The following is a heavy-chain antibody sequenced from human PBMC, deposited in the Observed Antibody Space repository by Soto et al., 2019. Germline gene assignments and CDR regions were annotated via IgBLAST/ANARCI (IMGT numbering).Heavy chain of an antibody. CDR1: AGSISSGGYY. CDR2: IYYSGST. V-gene: IGHV4-31*03. J-gene: IGHJ4*02. CDR3: ARDSKGDYPTAIDY. Sequence: QVQLQESGPGLVKPSQTLSLTCTVSAGSISSGGYYWSWIRQHPGKGLEWIGYIYYSGSTDYNPSLKSRVTISVDTSKNQFSLNLSSVTAADTAMYYCARDSKGDYPTAIDYWGQGTLVTVSS. D-gene: IGHD4-17*01.